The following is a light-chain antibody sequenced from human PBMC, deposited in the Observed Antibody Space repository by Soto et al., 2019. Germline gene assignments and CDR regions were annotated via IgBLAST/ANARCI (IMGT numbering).Light chain of an antibody. J-gene: IGKJ1*01. V-gene: IGKV1-39*01. Sequence: DIQMTQSPSSLSASVIERATITCRASQSVRSYLDWYQQKPGKAPRLLIFAASSWQSGTPARFSGSGSGTDFTLTISTLQPEDFATYYCQQSYSSPWTFGQGTKVDIK. CDR1: QSVRSY. CDR2: AAS. CDR3: QQSYSSPWT.